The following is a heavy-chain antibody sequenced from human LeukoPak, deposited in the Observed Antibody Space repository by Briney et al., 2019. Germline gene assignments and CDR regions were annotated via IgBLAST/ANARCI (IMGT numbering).Heavy chain of an antibody. CDR3: ARSYTARAHDAFDI. V-gene: IGHV3-21*01. CDR2: ISSSSSYI. Sequence: GGSLRLSCAASGFTFSSYSMNWVRQAPGKGLEWVSSISSSSSYIYYADSVKGRFTISRDNAKNSLYLQMNSLRAEDTAVYYCARSYTARAHDAFDIWGQGTMVTVSS. D-gene: IGHD5-18*01. J-gene: IGHJ3*02. CDR1: GFTFSSYS.